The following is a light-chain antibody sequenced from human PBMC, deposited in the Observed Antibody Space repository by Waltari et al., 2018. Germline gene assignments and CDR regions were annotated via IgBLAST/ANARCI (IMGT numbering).Light chain of an antibody. CDR3: QQSYSTPWT. CDR2: AAS. Sequence: DIQMTQSPSSLSASVGDRVTITCRASQSISSYLNWYQQKPGKDPKLLIYAASSLQSGVPSRCSGSGSVTDFTLTISSLQPEDFATYYCQQSYSTPWTFGQGTKVEIK. V-gene: IGKV1-39*01. CDR1: QSISSY. J-gene: IGKJ1*01.